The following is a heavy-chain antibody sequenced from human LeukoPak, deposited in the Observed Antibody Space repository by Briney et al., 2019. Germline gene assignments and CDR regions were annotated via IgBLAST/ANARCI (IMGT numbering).Heavy chain of an antibody. CDR2: ISGSGGST. V-gene: IGHV3-23*01. J-gene: IGHJ4*02. CDR3: AINRIAAAGTPSD. Sequence: PGGSLRLSCAASGFTFSSYAMSWVRLAPGKGLEWVSAISGSGGSTYYADSVKGRFTISRDNAKNSLYLQMNSLRAEDTAVYYCAINRIAAAGTPSDWGQGTLVTVSS. D-gene: IGHD6-13*01. CDR1: GFTFSSYA.